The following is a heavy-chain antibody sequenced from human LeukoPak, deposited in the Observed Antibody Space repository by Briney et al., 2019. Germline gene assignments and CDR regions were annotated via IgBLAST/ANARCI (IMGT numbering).Heavy chain of an antibody. CDR1: GFTFGSYG. CDR2: ITPNADRT. J-gene: IGHJ1*01. CDR3: AIMHGYYDGSGYWVQ. Sequence: GSLLLSCAASGFTFGSYGMSWVRPAPGKGLEWVSFITPNADRTSYADSGEGRFTISRDNPRNTLYMQMNSLRDEDTAVYYCAIMHGYYDGSGYWVQWGQGTLVTVSS. D-gene: IGHD3-22*01. V-gene: IGHV3-23*01.